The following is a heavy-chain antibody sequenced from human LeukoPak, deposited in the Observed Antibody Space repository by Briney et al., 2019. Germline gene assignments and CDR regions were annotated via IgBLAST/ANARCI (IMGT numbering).Heavy chain of an antibody. V-gene: IGHV3-30*03. CDR3: ARAGSGSYYRVAFDL. CDR1: GFTFSIYG. Sequence: GGSLRLSCAASGFTFSIYGMHWVRQAPGKGLEWVAVISYDGSNKYYTDSVKGRFTISRDNSKNTLYLQMNSLRAEDTAVYYCARAGSGSYYRVAFDLWGQGTMVTVSS. D-gene: IGHD3-10*01. CDR2: ISYDGSNK. J-gene: IGHJ3*01.